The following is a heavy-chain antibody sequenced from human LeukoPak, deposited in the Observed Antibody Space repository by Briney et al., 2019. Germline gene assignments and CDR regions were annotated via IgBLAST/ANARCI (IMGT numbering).Heavy chain of an antibody. CDR1: GFTFSSYS. CDR2: INHSGST. V-gene: IGHV4-34*01. J-gene: IGHJ1*01. CDR3: ARWGLGYCSGGSCYSRKYFQH. Sequence: GSLRLSCAASGFTFSSYSMNWIRQPPGKGLEWIGEINHSGSTNYNPSLKSRVTISVDTSKNQFSLKLSSVTAADTAVYYCARWGLGYCSGGSCYSRKYFQHWGQGTLVTVSS. D-gene: IGHD2-15*01.